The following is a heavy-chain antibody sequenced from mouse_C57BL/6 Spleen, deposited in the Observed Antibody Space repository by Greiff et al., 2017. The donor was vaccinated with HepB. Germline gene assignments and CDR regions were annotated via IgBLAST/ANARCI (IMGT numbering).Heavy chain of an antibody. D-gene: IGHD1-1*01. CDR2: IDPEDGET. CDR1: GFNIKDYY. J-gene: IGHJ2*01. CDR3: ARSQYYGSTHFDY. V-gene: IGHV14-2*01. Sequence: DVKLVESGAELVKPGASVKLSCTASGFNIKDYYMHWVKQRTEQGLEWMGRIDPEDGETKYAPKFQGKATITADTTSNTAYLHLSSLTSEDTAVYYCARSQYYGSTHFDYWGLGTTLTVSS.